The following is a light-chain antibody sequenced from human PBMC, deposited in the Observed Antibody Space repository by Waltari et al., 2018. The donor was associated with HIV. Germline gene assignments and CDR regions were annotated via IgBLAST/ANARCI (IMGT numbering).Light chain of an antibody. CDR1: SSNIGSNY. J-gene: IGLJ2*01. V-gene: IGLV1-47*01. Sequence: QSVLTQSPSASGTPGQRVTISCSGSSSNIGSNYVYWYQQLPGTAPKLLLYRNNQRPSGVPDRFSGSKSGTSASLAISGLRSEDEAHYYCATWTDSLSGVVFGGGTRLTVL. CDR2: RNN. CDR3: ATWTDSLSGVV.